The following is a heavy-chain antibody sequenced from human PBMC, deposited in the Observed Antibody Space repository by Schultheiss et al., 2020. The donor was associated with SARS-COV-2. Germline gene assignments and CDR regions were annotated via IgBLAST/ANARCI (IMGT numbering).Heavy chain of an antibody. V-gene: IGHV4-59*08. CDR1: GGSISSYH. D-gene: IGHD6-19*01. CDR2: IYYSGST. CDR3: ARLPGLAYFYYYMDV. Sequence: SETLSLTCTVSGGSISSYHWSWIRQPPGKGLEWIGYIYYSGSTNYNPSLKSRVTISIDTSNNQFSLKLSSVTAADTAVYYCARLPGLAYFYYYMDVWGKGTMVTVSS. J-gene: IGHJ6*03.